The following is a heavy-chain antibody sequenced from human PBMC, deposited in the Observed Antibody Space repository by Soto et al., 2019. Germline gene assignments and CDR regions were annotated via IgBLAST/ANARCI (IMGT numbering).Heavy chain of an antibody. CDR3: AKSFSSNWYDYFNS. CDR2: ISGSGSDT. Sequence: QSGGSLRLSCVASGFGLSDFAMSWVRQAPGKGLQWVSAISGSGSDTYYADSVKGRFTISRDTSKSTLYLQMNSLRAEDTALYYCAKSFSSNWYDYFNSWGQGSLVTVSS. D-gene: IGHD6-13*01. J-gene: IGHJ4*02. V-gene: IGHV3-23*01. CDR1: GFGLSDFA.